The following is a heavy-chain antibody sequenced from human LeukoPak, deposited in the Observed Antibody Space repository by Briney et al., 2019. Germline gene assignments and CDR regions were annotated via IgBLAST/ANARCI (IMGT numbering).Heavy chain of an antibody. D-gene: IGHD2-15*01. CDR3: AREDCSGGSCYSD. Sequence: MPSETLSLTCTVSGGSISSGGYYWSWIRQHPGKGLEWIGYIYYSGSTYYNPSLKSRVTISVDTSKNQFSLKLSSVTAADTAVYCCAREDCSGGSCYSDWGQGTLVTVSS. CDR1: GGSISSGGYY. V-gene: IGHV4-31*03. CDR2: IYYSGST. J-gene: IGHJ4*02.